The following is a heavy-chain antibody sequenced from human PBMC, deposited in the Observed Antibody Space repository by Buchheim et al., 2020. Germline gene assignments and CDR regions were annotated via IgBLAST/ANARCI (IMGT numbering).Heavy chain of an antibody. Sequence: EVQLVESGGGLVQPGGSLRLSFAASGFTFSSYWISWVRHAPGKGLECVANIKQDGSEKYYVDSVKGRFTISRDNAKNSLYLQMNSLRAEDTAVYYCARDGYYYDSSGYYSPAEYFQNWGQGTL. D-gene: IGHD3-22*01. J-gene: IGHJ1*01. CDR2: IKQDGSEK. V-gene: IGHV3-7*01. CDR3: ARDGYYYDSSGYYSPAEYFQN. CDR1: GFTFSSYW.